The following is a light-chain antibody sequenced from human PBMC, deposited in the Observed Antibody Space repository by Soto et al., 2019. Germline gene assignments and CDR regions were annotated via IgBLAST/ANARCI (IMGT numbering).Light chain of an antibody. Sequence: EIVFTQSPATPSSLPGYRLTLSCRASQYINTRLAWYQHRPGQAPRLLIYQTSIRAAGIPARFSASGSGTDFTLTISDVQPEDFALYYCHQRQSWPRTFGQGTKVDIK. V-gene: IGKV3-11*01. CDR2: QTS. J-gene: IGKJ1*01. CDR3: HQRQSWPRT. CDR1: QYINTR.